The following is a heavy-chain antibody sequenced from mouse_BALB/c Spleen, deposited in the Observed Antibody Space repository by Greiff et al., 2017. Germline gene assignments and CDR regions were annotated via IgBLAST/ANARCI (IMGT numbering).Heavy chain of an antibody. D-gene: IGHD4-1*01. J-gene: IGHJ4*01. CDR3: ARTGNAMDY. V-gene: IGHV5-6*01. CDR2: ISSGGSYT. CDR1: GFTFSSYG. Sequence: VQLVESGGDLVKPGGSLKLSCAASGFTFSSYGMSWVRQTPDKRLEWVATISSGGSYTYYPDSVKGRFTISRDNAKNTLYLQMSSLKSEDTAMYYCARTGNAMDYWGQGTSVTVSS.